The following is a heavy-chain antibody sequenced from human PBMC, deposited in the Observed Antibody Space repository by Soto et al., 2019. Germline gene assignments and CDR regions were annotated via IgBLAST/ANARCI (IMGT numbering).Heavy chain of an antibody. CDR3: ATGRGYSGYDPFDY. J-gene: IGHJ4*02. V-gene: IGHV1-3*01. CDR1: GYTFTDYF. D-gene: IGHD5-12*01. CDR2: INAGNGNT. Sequence: ASVKVSCKASGYTFTDYFMNWMRQAPGQRLEWMGWINAGNGNTKYSQKLQGRVTITRDTSSSTAYMELSRLRSDDTAVYYCATGRGYSGYDPFDYWGQGTPVTVSS.